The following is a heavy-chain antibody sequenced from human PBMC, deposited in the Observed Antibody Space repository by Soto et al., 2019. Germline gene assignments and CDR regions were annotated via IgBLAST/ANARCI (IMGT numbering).Heavy chain of an antibody. V-gene: IGHV1-18*01. J-gene: IGHJ4*02. D-gene: IGHD3-22*01. CDR3: ARDGTYYYDSSGYRPPAY. Sequence: GASVKVSCKASGYTFSNYGISWVRQAPGQGLEWMGWISVYSGNTNYAEKVQGRITTTTDTSTSTAYLDLRSLRSDDTAVYYCARDGTYYYDSSGYRPPAYWGQGTLVTVSS. CDR1: GYTFSNYG. CDR2: ISVYSGNT.